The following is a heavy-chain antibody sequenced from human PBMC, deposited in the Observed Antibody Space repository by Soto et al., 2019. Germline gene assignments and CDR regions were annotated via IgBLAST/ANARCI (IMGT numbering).Heavy chain of an antibody. V-gene: IGHV3-30*18. Sequence: GGSLRLSCEASGFIFNNYGMHWVRQALGKGLEWVAHISYDGSNEHYVDSVKGRFTISRDNSKNTVYLQMNSLRAEDTAVYYCAKDTYYRDSSGYYVFDYWRQGSLVPVSS. CDR2: ISYDGSNE. D-gene: IGHD3-22*01. J-gene: IGHJ4*02. CDR1: GFIFNNYG. CDR3: AKDTYYRDSSGYYVFDY.